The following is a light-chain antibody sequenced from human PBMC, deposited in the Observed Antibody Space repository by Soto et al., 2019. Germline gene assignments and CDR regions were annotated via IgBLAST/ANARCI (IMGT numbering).Light chain of an antibody. V-gene: IGLV2-11*01. CDR1: SSDIGGYNY. CDR2: TVT. Sequence: QSALTQPRSVSGSPGQSVTISCTGTSSDIGGYNYVSWYQQHPGKAPKLMIYTVTKRPSGVPDRVSGSKSDNTASLTISGLQADDEADYYCCSYAGSSSYVFGTGTKVTVL. J-gene: IGLJ1*01. CDR3: CSYAGSSSYV.